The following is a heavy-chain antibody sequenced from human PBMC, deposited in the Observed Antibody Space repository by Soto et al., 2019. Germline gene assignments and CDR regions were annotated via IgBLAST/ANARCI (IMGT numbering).Heavy chain of an antibody. J-gene: IGHJ3*02. CDR1: GYTFTSYA. CDR3: ARVPLYYDSSGYYDDRAFDI. D-gene: IGHD3-22*01. CDR2: INAGNGNT. Sequence: ASVKVSCKASGYTFTSYAMHWVRQAPGQRLEWMGWINAGNGNTKYSQKFQGRVTITRDTSASTAYMELSSLRPEDTAVYYCARVPLYYDSSGYYDDRAFDIWGQGTMVTVSS. V-gene: IGHV1-3*01.